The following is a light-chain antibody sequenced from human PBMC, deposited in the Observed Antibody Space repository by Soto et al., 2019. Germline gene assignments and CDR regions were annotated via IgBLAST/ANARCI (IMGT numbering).Light chain of an antibody. J-gene: IGKJ3*01. CDR2: GAS. Sequence: DIRMTQSPSSLSVSRGDRVTITCRASQGIANHLAWYQQKPGKVPTLLIYGASTLQSGVPSRFSGSGSGTDFTLTINNLQPEDVATYYCQKYDRAPFTFGPGTKVDIK. CDR1: QGIANH. V-gene: IGKV1-27*01. CDR3: QKYDRAPFT.